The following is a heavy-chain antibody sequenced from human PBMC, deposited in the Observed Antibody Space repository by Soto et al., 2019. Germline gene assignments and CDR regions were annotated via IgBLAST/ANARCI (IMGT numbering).Heavy chain of an antibody. CDR1: GYTFTSYG. CDR3: AIGCSSTSCLRNDYYYYYYMDV. CDR2: ISAYNGNT. J-gene: IGHJ6*03. D-gene: IGHD2-2*01. Sequence: ASVKVSCKASGYTFTSYGISWVRQAPGQGLEWMGWISAYNGNTNYAQKLQGRVTITRDTSASTAYMELSSLRSEDTAVYYCAIGCSSTSCLRNDYYYYYYMDVWGKGTTVTVSS. V-gene: IGHV1-18*01.